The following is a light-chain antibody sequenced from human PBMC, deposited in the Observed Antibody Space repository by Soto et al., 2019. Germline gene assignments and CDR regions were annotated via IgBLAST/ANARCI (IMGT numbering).Light chain of an antibody. V-gene: IGKV3-15*01. Sequence: EIAMTQSPATLSVSPGESVTLSCRASQSVSNDLAWYRRKPGQAPRLLIYAAFIRATGLPARFSGSGSGTEFTPTISSLQSEDVAVYYCQQYNDWPPAFGQGTKVEIK. CDR3: QQYNDWPPA. CDR1: QSVSND. J-gene: IGKJ1*01. CDR2: AAF.